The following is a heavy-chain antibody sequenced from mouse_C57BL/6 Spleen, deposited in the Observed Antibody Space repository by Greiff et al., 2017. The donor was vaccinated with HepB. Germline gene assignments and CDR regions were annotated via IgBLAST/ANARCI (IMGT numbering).Heavy chain of an antibody. CDR2: ISSGGSYT. J-gene: IGHJ4*01. CDR3: ARPTFHYYAMDY. Sequence: EVKLMESGGDLVKPGGSLKLPCAASGFTFSSYGMAWVRQTPDKRLEWVATISSGGSYTYYPDSVKGRFTISRDNAKNTLYLQMSSLKSEDTAMYYCARPTFHYYAMDYWGQGTSVTVSS. CDR1: GFTFSSYG. D-gene: IGHD2-1*01. V-gene: IGHV5-6*01.